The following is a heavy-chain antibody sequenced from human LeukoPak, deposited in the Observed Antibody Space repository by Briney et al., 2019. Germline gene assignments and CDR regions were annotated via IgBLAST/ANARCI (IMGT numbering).Heavy chain of an antibody. V-gene: IGHV3-23*01. CDR2: ISGSGDST. CDR3: AKGRYCSSTGCHYFFDN. D-gene: IGHD2-2*01. Sequence: GGSLRLSCTASGFTFSSHAMNWVRQAPGKGLDWFSAISGSGDSTYHADSVKGRLNISRDNSKNTLYLQMNSLRAEDTAVYYCAKGRYCSSTGCHYFFDNWGQGTLVTVSS. CDR1: GFTFSSHA. J-gene: IGHJ4*02.